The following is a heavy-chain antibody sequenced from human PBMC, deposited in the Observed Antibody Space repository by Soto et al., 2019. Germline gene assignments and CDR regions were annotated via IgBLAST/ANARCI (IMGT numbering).Heavy chain of an antibody. Sequence: GGSLRLSCAASGFTFSNYAMSWVRQAPGKGLEWVSAISGNGGDTYYADSVKGRFTISRDNSKNTLYLQMNSLRADDTGLYYCTRGPRVSSTGTGAHWGQGTLVTVSS. CDR2: ISGNGGDT. V-gene: IGHV3-23*01. CDR1: GFTFSNYA. CDR3: TRGPRVSSTGTGAH. D-gene: IGHD1-1*01. J-gene: IGHJ4*02.